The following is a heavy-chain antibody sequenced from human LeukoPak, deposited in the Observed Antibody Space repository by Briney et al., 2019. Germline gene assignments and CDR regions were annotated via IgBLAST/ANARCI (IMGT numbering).Heavy chain of an antibody. V-gene: IGHV3-30*18. J-gene: IGHJ6*04. CDR1: GFTFSSYG. D-gene: IGHD3-10*01. CDR2: ISYDGSNK. CDR3: AKTKDYYGSGSYYNYYYYGMDV. Sequence: GSLRLSCAASGFTFSSYGRHWVRQAPGKGLEWVAVISYDGSNKYYADSVKGRFTISRDNSKNTLYLQMNSLRAEDTAVYYCAKTKDYYGSGSYYNYYYYGMDVWGKGTTVTVSS.